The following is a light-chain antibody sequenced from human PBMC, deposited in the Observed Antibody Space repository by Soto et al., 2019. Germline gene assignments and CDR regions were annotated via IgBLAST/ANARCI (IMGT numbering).Light chain of an antibody. CDR3: QQYNTFPYT. V-gene: IGKV1D-16*01. Sequence: DIQMTQSPSSLSASVGDRITITCRASQDISIWLAWYQQKPEEAPKSLMYAASSLQSGVPSRFSGSGSGTDFTLTISSLQPEDFATYYCQQYNTFPYTFGQGTKLEMK. CDR2: AAS. CDR1: QDISIW. J-gene: IGKJ2*01.